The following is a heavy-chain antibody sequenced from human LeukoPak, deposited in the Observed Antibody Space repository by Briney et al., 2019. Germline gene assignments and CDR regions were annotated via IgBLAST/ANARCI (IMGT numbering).Heavy chain of an antibody. CDR1: DDSINIHTYY. D-gene: IGHD3-10*01. V-gene: IGHV4-39*07. CDR3: AREDHSTVVRGIVVGPLDY. CDR2: IYYGGST. J-gene: IGHJ4*02. Sequence: NTSETLSLTCTVSDDSINIHTYYWGWIRQPPGKGLEWIGSIYYGGSTYYNPSLKSRVTISIDRSKNQFSLKLKSVTAADTAVYYCAREDHSTVVRGIVVGPLDYWGQGTLVTVSS.